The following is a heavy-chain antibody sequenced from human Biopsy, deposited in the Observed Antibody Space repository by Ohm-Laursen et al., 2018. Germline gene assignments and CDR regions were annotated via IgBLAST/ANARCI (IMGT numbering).Heavy chain of an antibody. CDR1: GGPFNNHA. J-gene: IGHJ1*01. V-gene: IGHV1-69*04. CDR2: IVPILGTV. Sequence: GASVKVSCKASGGPFNNHAFSWVRQAPGQGLEWLGRIVPILGTVNHAQKFQDRVTVAADTSTSTATMELRSLRSDDTAVYYCATKLTGYFHHWGQGTLVIVSS. D-gene: IGHD3-9*01. CDR3: ATKLTGYFHH.